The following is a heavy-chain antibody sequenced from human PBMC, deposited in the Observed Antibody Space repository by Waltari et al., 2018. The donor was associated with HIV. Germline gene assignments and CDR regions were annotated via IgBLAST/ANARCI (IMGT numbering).Heavy chain of an antibody. D-gene: IGHD5-18*01. J-gene: IGHJ4*02. V-gene: IGHV4-39*02. Sequence: QLQLQESGPGLVKPSENLSLTCTVSGDSISSSSYYWGLIRRPPGKGLEWIGSFYYRGSTYYNPSLKSRVTISVDTSKNHFSLKLSSVTAADTAVYYCARALNTAMTHYYFDFWGQGTLVTVSS. CDR3: ARALNTAMTHYYFDF. CDR2: FYYRGST. CDR1: GDSISSSSYY.